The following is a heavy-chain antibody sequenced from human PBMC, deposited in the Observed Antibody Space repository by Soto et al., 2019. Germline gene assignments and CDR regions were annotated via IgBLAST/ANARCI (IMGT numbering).Heavy chain of an antibody. D-gene: IGHD3-10*01. V-gene: IGHV3-49*03. CDR2: IRSKAYGGTT. CDR3: TRERLWFGESKVDY. CDR1: GFTFGDYA. J-gene: IGHJ4*02. Sequence: EVQLVESGGGLVQPGRSLRLSCTASGFTFGDYAMSWFRQAPGKGLEWVGFIRSKAYGGTTEYAASVKGRFTISRDDSKSIAYLQMNSLKTEDTAVYYCTRERLWFGESKVDYWGQGTLVTVSS.